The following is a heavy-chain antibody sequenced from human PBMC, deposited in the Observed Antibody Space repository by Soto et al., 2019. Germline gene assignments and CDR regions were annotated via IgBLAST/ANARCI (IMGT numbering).Heavy chain of an antibody. V-gene: IGHV3-23*01. J-gene: IGHJ4*02. CDR3: AKGSASGSPYYFDF. D-gene: IGHD6-25*01. CDR1: GFIFSRYA. Sequence: PGGSLRLSCAGSGFIFSRYAMGWIRQTPETGLEWVAAITGGGGYTFSADSVKGRFTISRDNSKDTLYLQMNSLRAEDTAVYFCAKGSASGSPYYFDFWGQGTLVTVSS. CDR2: ITGGGGYT.